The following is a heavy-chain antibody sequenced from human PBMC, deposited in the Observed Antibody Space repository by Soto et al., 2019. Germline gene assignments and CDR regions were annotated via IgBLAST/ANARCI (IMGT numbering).Heavy chain of an antibody. Sequence: GGSLRLSCAASGFTFSSYAMHWVRQAPGKGLEWVVVISYDGSNKYYADSVKGRFTISRDNSKNTLYLQMNSLRAEDTAVYYCARDFGSGSYPEYYFDYWGQGTLVTVSS. CDR1: GFTFSSYA. J-gene: IGHJ4*02. V-gene: IGHV3-30-3*01. D-gene: IGHD3-10*01. CDR2: ISYDGSNK. CDR3: ARDFGSGSYPEYYFDY.